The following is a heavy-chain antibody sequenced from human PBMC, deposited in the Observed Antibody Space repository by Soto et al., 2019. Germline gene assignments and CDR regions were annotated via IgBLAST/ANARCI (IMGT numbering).Heavy chain of an antibody. J-gene: IGHJ6*02. V-gene: IGHV4-59*01. CDR1: GGSISSYY. CDR3: ARVSGSYYYGMDV. CDR2: IYYSGST. Sequence: PSETLSLTCTVSGGSISSYYWSWIRQPPGKGLEWIGYIYYSGSTNYNPSLKSRVTISVDTSKNQFSLKLSSVTAADTAVYYCARVSGSYYYGMDVWGQETTVTVS.